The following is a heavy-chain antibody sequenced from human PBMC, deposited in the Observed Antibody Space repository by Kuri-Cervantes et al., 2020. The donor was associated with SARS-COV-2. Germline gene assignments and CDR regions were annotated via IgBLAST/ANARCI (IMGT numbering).Heavy chain of an antibody. CDR2: ISGSGGST. CDR1: GFTFSSYA. Sequence: GESLQISCAACGFTFSSYAMSWVRQAPGKGLEWVSAISGSGGSTYYADSVKGRFTISRDNSKNTLYLQMNSLRAEDTAVYYCAKLGSSSATHPIFDYWGQGTLVTVSS. CDR3: AKLGSSSATHPIFDY. V-gene: IGHV3-23*01. D-gene: IGHD6-6*01. J-gene: IGHJ4*02.